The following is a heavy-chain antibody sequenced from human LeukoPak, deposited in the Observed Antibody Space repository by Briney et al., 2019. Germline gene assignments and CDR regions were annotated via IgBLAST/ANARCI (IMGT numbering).Heavy chain of an antibody. J-gene: IGHJ4*02. CDR1: GFTVSSNY. Sequence: GGSLRLPCEASGFTVSSNYMSWVRQAPGKGLEWVSSISSTSSYIYYADSVKGRFTISRDNAKNSLYLQMNSLRAEDTAVYYCARDRGSSGWYEDFDYWGQGTLVTVSS. CDR3: ARDRGSSGWYEDFDY. CDR2: ISSTSSYI. V-gene: IGHV3-21*01. D-gene: IGHD6-19*01.